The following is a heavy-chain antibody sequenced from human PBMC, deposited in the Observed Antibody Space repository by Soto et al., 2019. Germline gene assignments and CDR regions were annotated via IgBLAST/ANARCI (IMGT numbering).Heavy chain of an antibody. D-gene: IGHD6-13*01. CDR3: AKDKSSAGTCYVDH. J-gene: IGHJ4*02. Sequence: QVQLVESGGGVVQPGRSLRLSCAASGFTFRSYGMHWVRQPPGKGLEWVAVISYDGSNENYADSVKGRFTISRDNTKNPLYLQVSSLRTEDTAFYCLAKDKSSAGTCYVDHWGQGTLLIVSP. CDR2: ISYDGSNE. CDR1: GFTFRSYG. V-gene: IGHV3-30*18.